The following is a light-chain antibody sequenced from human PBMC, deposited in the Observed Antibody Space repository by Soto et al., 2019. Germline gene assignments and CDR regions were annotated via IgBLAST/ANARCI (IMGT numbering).Light chain of an antibody. J-gene: IGLJ1*01. CDR3: SSYAGSNNYV. CDR2: EVS. Sequence: QSVLTQPPSASGSPGQSVTISCTGTSSDIGGYNYVSWYQQHPGKAPKLMIYEVSNRPSGVPDRFSGSKSGNSSSLIVSGLQAEDEAYYYCSSYAGSNNYVFGTGTKVTVL. CDR1: SSDIGGYNY. V-gene: IGLV2-8*01.